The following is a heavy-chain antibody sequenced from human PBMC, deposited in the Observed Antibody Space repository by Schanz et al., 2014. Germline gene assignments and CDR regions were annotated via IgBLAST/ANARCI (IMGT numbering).Heavy chain of an antibody. D-gene: IGHD4-17*01. CDR1: GYTLSAYS. CDR2: VNPSVRGT. CDR3: ARGYGDSPTDF. V-gene: IGHV1-46*01. J-gene: IGHJ4*02. Sequence: QVHLVQSGAEVKKPGASVKVSCKASGYTLSAYSLHWVRQAPGQGLEWMGIVNPSVRGTHFAREFQGRVTVTSDTSTSTVYMELSGLRSEDTAVYFCARGYGDSPTDFWGQGTLVTVSS.